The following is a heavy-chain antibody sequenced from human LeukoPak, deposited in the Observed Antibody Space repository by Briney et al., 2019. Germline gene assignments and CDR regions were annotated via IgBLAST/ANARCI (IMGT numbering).Heavy chain of an antibody. CDR1: GFTFSNYA. V-gene: IGHV3-23*01. J-gene: IGHJ6*02. Sequence: GGSLRLSCAASGFTFSNYAMTWVRQAPGKGLEWVSAIIGSGGSTYYADSVKGRFSISRDNSKNTLYLQMNSLRPEDTAVYYCAKGIGPNYDFWSGSDNYYYYGMDVWGQGTTVTVSS. CDR2: IIGSGGST. CDR3: AKGIGPNYDFWSGSDNYYYYGMDV. D-gene: IGHD3-3*01.